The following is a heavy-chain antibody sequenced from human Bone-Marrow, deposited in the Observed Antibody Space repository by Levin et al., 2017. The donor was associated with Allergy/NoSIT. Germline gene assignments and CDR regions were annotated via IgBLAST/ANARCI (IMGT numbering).Heavy chain of an antibody. CDR1: GGSITTSD. CDR2: VSHAGRT. D-gene: IGHD6-19*01. V-gene: IGHV4-59*01. CDR3: ARFHTSGWYWLDP. J-gene: IGHJ5*02. Sequence: SETLSLTCTVSGGSITTSDWSWIRQPPGKGLQWIGFVSHAGRTNYNPSLNSRVIIAVDSSKNQFSLKLRSVTAADTAVYYCARFHTSGWYWLDPWGQGTLVTVSS.